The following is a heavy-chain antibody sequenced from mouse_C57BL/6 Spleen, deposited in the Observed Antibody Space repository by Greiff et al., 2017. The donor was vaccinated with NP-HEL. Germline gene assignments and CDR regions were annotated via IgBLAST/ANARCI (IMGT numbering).Heavy chain of an antibody. Sequence: EVKVEESGGDLVKPGGSLKLSCAVSGFTFSSYGMSWVRQTPDKRLEWVATVSSGGSYTYYPDSVKGRFTISRDNAKNTLYLQMSSLKSEDTAMYYCARPFTTVVEGYAMDYWGQGTSVTVSS. V-gene: IGHV5-6*02. CDR3: ARPFTTVVEGYAMDY. D-gene: IGHD1-1*01. J-gene: IGHJ4*01. CDR2: VSSGGSYT. CDR1: GFTFSSYG.